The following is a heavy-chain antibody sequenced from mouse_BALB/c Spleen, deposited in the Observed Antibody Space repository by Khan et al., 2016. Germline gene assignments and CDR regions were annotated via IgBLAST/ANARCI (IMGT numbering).Heavy chain of an antibody. CDR3: ASYYRYDYAMDY. V-gene: IGHV5-17*02. J-gene: IGHJ4*01. Sequence: EVELVESGGGLVQPGGSRKLSCAASGFTFSSFGMHWVRQAPEKGLEWVAYISSGSSTIYYADTVKGRFTISRDNPKNTLFLQMTSLRSEDTAMXYCASYYRYDYAMDYWGQGTSVTVSS. CDR1: GFTFSSFG. CDR2: ISSGSSTI. D-gene: IGHD2-14*01.